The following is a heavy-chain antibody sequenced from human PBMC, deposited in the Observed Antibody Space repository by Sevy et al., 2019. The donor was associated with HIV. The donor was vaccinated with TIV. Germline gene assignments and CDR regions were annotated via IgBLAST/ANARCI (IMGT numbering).Heavy chain of an antibody. J-gene: IGHJ6*02. Sequence: ASVKVSCKASGGTFSSYAISWVRQAPGQGLEWMGGIIPIFGTVNYAQKFQGRVTITADESTSTAYMELSSLGSEDTAVYYCASAPLDRITLVQGVVSHSYYSMDVWGQGTTVTVSS. CDR1: GGTFSSYA. CDR2: IIPIFGTV. CDR3: ASAPLDRITLVQGVVSHSYYSMDV. D-gene: IGHD3-10*01. V-gene: IGHV1-69*13.